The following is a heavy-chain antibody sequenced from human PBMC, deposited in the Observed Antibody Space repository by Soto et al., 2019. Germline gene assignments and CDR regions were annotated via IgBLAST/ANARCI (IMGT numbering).Heavy chain of an antibody. CDR2: ISAYSGNT. J-gene: IGHJ4*01. CDR3: ARVVKAGDYGDYGRYYFDY. D-gene: IGHD4-17*01. Sequence: QVQLVQSGAEVKKPGASVKVSCKASGYTFTTYGITWVRQAPGQGLEWMGWISAYSGNTNYAQKLQGRLTVTPDTSTNTAYMDLRSLGSDDTAVYYCARVVKAGDYGDYGRYYFDYWGHGTLVTVPS. V-gene: IGHV1-18*04. CDR1: GYTFTTYG.